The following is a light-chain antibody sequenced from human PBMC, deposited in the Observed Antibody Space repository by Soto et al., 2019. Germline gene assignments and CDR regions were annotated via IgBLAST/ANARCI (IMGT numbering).Light chain of an antibody. CDR3: QQSYSFPYT. Sequence: DIQMTQSPSSLSVSVGDRVTITCRASRSISSFLHWYQQKPGKAPQLLISASSILQSGVPSRFSGSGSGTDFTLTISSLQPEDFATYYCQQSYSFPYTFGQGTKLEIK. J-gene: IGKJ2*01. CDR1: RSISSF. CDR2: ASS. V-gene: IGKV1-39*01.